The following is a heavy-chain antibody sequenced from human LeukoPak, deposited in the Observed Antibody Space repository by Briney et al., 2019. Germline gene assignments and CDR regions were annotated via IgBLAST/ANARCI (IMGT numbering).Heavy chain of an antibody. CDR1: GDSISTYY. CDR3: ARDSWVGASISAPALGLDV. V-gene: IGHV4-59*01. J-gene: IGHJ6*02. Sequence: SETLSLTCTVSGDSISTYYWSRIRQPPGEGLEWIGHIHRSGSTNYNPSLKSRVTISLDTPKNQFSLKLRSVIDADAAVYFCARDSWVGASISAPALGLDVWGQGTTVTVSS. D-gene: IGHD1-26*01. CDR2: IHRSGST.